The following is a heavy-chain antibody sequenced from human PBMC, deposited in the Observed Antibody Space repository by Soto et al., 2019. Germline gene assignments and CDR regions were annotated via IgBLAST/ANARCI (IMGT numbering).Heavy chain of an antibody. J-gene: IGHJ2*01. CDR3: ARDAHQLYLIWYFDL. CDR1: GYTFTSYA. Sequence: WASVKVSCKASGYTFTSYAMHWVRQAPGQRLEWMGWINAGNGNTKYSQKFQGRVTITRDTSASTAYMELSSLRSEDTAVYYCARDAHQLYLIWYFDLWGRGTLVTVSS. CDR2: INAGNGNT. D-gene: IGHD2-2*01. V-gene: IGHV1-3*01.